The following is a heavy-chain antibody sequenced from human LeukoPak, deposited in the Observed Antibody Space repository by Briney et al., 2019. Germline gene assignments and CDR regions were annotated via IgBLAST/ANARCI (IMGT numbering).Heavy chain of an antibody. CDR3: AKDLVDWGGGDYFDY. CDR1: GFTFSSYA. J-gene: IGHJ4*02. D-gene: IGHD7-27*01. Sequence: GGSLRLSCAASGFTFSSYAMSWVRQAPGKGLEWVSAIGGSGGSTYYADSVKGRFTISRDNSKNTLYLQMNSLRAEDTAVYYCAKDLVDWGGGDYFDYWGQGTLVTVSS. CDR2: IGGSGGST. V-gene: IGHV3-23*01.